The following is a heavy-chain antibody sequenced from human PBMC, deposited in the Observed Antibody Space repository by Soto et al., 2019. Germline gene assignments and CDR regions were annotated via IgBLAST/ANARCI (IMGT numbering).Heavy chain of an antibody. CDR2: ISYDGSNK. J-gene: IGHJ6*02. CDR1: GFTFSNNA. V-gene: IGHV3-30-3*01. CDR3: ARGTTTSAFSAMDV. D-gene: IGHD1-1*01. Sequence: QVQLVESGGGVVQPGRSLRLSCAASGFTFSNNAMDWVRQAPGKGLEWVAVISYDGSNKYIAESVKGRFTISXXXXXXXXXXQMNSLRAEDTAVYYCARGTTTSAFSAMDVWGQGTTVTVSS.